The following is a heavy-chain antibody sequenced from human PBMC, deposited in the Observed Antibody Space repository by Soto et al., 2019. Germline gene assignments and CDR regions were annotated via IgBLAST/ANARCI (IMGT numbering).Heavy chain of an antibody. CDR3: AREMEGEAAAGTVVALDI. CDR1: GYTFTGYY. CDR2: INPNSGGT. V-gene: IGHV1-2*04. D-gene: IGHD6-13*01. J-gene: IGHJ3*02. Sequence: ASVKVSCKASGYTFTGYYMHWVRQAPGQGLEWMGWINPNSGGTNYAQKFQGWVTMTRDTSISTAYMELSRLRSDDTAVYYCAREMEGEAAAGTVVALDIWGQGTMVTVSS.